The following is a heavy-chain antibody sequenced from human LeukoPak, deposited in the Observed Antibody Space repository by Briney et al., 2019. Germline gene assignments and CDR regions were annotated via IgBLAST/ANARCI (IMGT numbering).Heavy chain of an antibody. J-gene: IGHJ4*02. Sequence: GGSLRLSCSASGFTFSGYTMHWVRQAPGKGLEYVSGIPSNGGTTYYADSVKGRFTISRDNSKNTLYLQMSSLRAEDTAVYFCVRDRVVVTATFDCWGQGTLVIVSS. V-gene: IGHV3-64D*06. CDR1: GFTFSGYT. D-gene: IGHD2-21*02. CDR3: VRDRVVVTATFDC. CDR2: IPSNGGTT.